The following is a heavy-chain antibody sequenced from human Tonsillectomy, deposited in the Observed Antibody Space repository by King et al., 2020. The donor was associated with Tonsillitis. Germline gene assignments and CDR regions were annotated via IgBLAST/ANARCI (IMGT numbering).Heavy chain of an antibody. D-gene: IGHD6-19*01. J-gene: IGHJ4*02. CDR3: ARDTAGYSSGWYVGGLDY. CDR1: GFTFSSYW. CDR2: IKQDGSEK. Sequence: VQLVESGGGLVQPGGSLRLSCAASGFTFSSYWMSWVRQAPGKGLEWVANIKQDGSEKYYVDSVKGRFTISRDNAKNSLYLKMNSLRAEDTAVYYCARDTAGYSSGWYVGGLDYWGQGTLVTVSS. V-gene: IGHV3-7*01.